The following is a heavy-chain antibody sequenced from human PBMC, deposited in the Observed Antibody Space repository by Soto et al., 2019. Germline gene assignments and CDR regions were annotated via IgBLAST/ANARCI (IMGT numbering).Heavy chain of an antibody. CDR2: ISGSGGST. Sequence: GGSLRLSCAASGFTFRRYAMRWVRQAPGKGLEWVSAISGSGGSTYYADSVKGRFTISSDNSTNTLYLQMNSLRAEDTAVYSCAKDEGPLDYDILTGYYIDYWGQGTLVTVSS. V-gene: IGHV3-23*01. D-gene: IGHD3-9*01. J-gene: IGHJ4*02. CDR1: GFTFRRYA. CDR3: AKDEGPLDYDILTGYYIDY.